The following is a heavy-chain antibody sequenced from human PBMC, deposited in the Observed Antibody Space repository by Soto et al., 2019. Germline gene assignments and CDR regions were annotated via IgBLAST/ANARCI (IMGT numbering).Heavy chain of an antibody. CDR2: IRNKANSYTT. J-gene: IGHJ4*02. D-gene: IGHD1-20*01. Sequence: EVQLVESGGGLVQPGGSLRLSCVASGLTFSDHHMDWVRQAPGKGLEWVGRIRNKANSYTTDYVASVKGRFTISRDDSKNSLYLQMNSLKPDDTPVYYCARRITGAPPADGAYGGQGTLVTVSS. CDR1: GLTFSDHH. CDR3: ARRITGAPPADGAY. V-gene: IGHV3-72*01.